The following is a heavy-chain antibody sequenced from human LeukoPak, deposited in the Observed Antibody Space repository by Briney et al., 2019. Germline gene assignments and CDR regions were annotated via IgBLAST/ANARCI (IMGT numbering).Heavy chain of an antibody. V-gene: IGHV4-39*07. Sequence: SETLSLTCTVSGGSISSSSYYWGWIRQPPGKGLEWIGSIYYSGSTYYNPSLKSRVTISVDMSKNQFFLKLTSVTAADTAIYYCVRGPGSSSSAGFDSWGQGTLVTVSS. D-gene: IGHD6-6*01. CDR2: IYYSGST. J-gene: IGHJ4*02. CDR3: VRGPGSSSSAGFDS. CDR1: GGSISSSSYY.